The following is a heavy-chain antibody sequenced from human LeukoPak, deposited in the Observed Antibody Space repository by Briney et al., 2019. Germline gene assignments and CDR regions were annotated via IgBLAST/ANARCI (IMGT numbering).Heavy chain of an antibody. Sequence: GESLRLSCAASRIIVGSNYMSWVRQAPGKGLEWVSVIYSGGSTYYADSVKGRFTISRDNSKNTLYLQMNSLRAEDTAVYYCARDRSWFDPWGQGTLVTVSS. J-gene: IGHJ5*02. CDR2: IYSGGST. V-gene: IGHV3-66*01. CDR1: RIIVGSNY. CDR3: ARDRSWFDP.